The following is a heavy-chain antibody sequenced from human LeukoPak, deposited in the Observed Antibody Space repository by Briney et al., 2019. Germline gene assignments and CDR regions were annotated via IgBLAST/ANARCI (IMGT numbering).Heavy chain of an antibody. J-gene: IGHJ4*02. CDR3: ARVLDSSGWYPFDY. V-gene: IGHV1-8*01. Sequence: ASVKVSCXASGYTFTSYDINWVRQATGQGLEWMGWMNPNSGNTGYAQKFQGRVTMTRNTSISTAYMELSSLRSEDTAVYYCARVLDSSGWYPFDYWGQGTLVTVSS. CDR2: MNPNSGNT. D-gene: IGHD6-19*01. CDR1: GYTFTSYD.